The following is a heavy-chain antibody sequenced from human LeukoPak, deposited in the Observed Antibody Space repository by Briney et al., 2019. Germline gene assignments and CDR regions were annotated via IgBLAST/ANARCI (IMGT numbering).Heavy chain of an antibody. J-gene: IGHJ6*02. V-gene: IGHV1-69*04. CDR1: GGTFSSYA. D-gene: IGHD3-22*01. CDR2: IIPILGIA. CDR3: ARGGGYDGSGTTLYYYYGMDV. Sequence: ASVKVSCKASGGTFSSYAISWVRQAPGQGLEWMGRIIPILGIANYAQKFQGRVTITADKSTSTAYMELSSLRSEDTAVYYCARGGGYDGSGTTLYYYYGMDVWGQGTTVTVS.